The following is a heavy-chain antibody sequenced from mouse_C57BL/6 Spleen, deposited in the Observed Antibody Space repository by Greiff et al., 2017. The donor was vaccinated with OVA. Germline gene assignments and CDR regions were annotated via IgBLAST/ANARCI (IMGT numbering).Heavy chain of an antibody. D-gene: IGHD2-4*01. V-gene: IGHV1-26*01. Sequence: VQLQQSGPELVKPGASVKISCKASGYTFTDYYMNWVKQSHGKSLEWIGDINPNNGGTSYNQKFKGKATLTVDKSSSTAYMELRSLTSEDSAVXYCDQDYDDYFDYWGQGTTLTVSS. CDR2: INPNNGGT. J-gene: IGHJ2*01. CDR1: GYTFTDYY. CDR3: DQDYDDYFDY.